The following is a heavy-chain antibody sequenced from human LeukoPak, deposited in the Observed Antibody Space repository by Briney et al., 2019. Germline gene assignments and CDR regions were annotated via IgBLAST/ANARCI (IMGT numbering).Heavy chain of an antibody. D-gene: IGHD2-21*01. Sequence: GASVKVSCKASGYTFTSYGISWVRQAPGQGLEWMGWISAYNGNTNYAQKLQGRVTMTTDTSTSTAYMELRSLRSDDTAVYYCARDLVYCGGDCYSYNWFDPWGQGTLVTVSS. J-gene: IGHJ5*02. CDR3: ARDLVYCGGDCYSYNWFDP. CDR1: GYTFTSYG. V-gene: IGHV1-18*01. CDR2: ISAYNGNT.